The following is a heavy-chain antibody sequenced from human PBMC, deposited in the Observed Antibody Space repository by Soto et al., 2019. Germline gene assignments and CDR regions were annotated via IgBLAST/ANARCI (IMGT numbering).Heavy chain of an antibody. V-gene: IGHV4-30-4*01. J-gene: IGHJ5*02. CDR2: IYYSGST. Sequence: SETLSLTCTVSGGSISSGDSYWSWIRQPPGKGLEWIGYIYYSGSTYYNPSLKSRVTISVDTSKNQFSLKLSSVTAADTAVYYCARGQCSSSWYGYNWFDPWGQGILVTVSS. D-gene: IGHD6-13*01. CDR3: ARGQCSSSWYGYNWFDP. CDR1: GGSISSGDSY.